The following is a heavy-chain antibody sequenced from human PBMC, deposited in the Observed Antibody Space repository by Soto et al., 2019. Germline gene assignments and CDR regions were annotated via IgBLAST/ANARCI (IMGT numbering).Heavy chain of an antibody. V-gene: IGHV4-39*01. J-gene: IGHJ5*02. D-gene: IGHD3-3*01. CDR1: DGSISSSSYY. CDR2: IYYSGST. Sequence: SETQSLTCTVSDGSISSSSYYWGWISKTPGKGLEWIGSIYYSGSTYYNPSLKSRVTISVDTSKNQFSLKLSSVTAADTAVYYCAGAQSNYDFWSGYPFNWFDPWGQGTLVTVS. CDR3: AGAQSNYDFWSGYPFNWFDP.